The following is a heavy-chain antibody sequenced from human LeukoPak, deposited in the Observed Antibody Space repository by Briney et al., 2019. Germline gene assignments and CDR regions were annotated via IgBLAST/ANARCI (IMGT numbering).Heavy chain of an antibody. J-gene: IGHJ4*02. D-gene: IGHD3-22*01. V-gene: IGHV4-59*01. CDR3: ARRTNYYDSSGYYLDPPRFDY. CDR2: IYDSGIT. Sequence: KPSETLSLTCTVSGGPISRYYWSWIRQPPGKGLGWIGHIYDSGITNYNPSLKSRATISVDTSKNQFSLKLSSVTAADTAVYYCARRTNYYDSSGYYLDPPRFDYWGQGTLVTVSS. CDR1: GGPISRYY.